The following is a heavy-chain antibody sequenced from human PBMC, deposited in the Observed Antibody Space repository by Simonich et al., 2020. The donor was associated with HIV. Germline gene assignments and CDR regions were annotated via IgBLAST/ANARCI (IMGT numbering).Heavy chain of an antibody. CDR3: ARDRDWGWDY. V-gene: IGHV1-2*06. Sequence: QVQLVQSGAEVKKPGASVKVSCKASRYTFTGYYIHWVRQAPGQGLEWMGRINPNTGYTLCAQTVQGRVSMTRDTSSNTVYMDLSSLRSDDTAVYFCARDRDWGWDYWGQGTLISVSS. CDR2: INPNTGYT. D-gene: IGHD3-16*01. J-gene: IGHJ4*02. CDR1: RYTFTGYY.